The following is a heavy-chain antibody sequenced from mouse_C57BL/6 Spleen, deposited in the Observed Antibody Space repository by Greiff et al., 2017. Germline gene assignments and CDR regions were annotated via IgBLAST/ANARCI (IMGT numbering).Heavy chain of an antibody. CDR2: FHPYNDDT. J-gene: IGHJ1*03. Sequence: QVQLKQSGAELVKPGASVKMSCKASGYTFTTYPIEWMKQNHGKSLEWIGNFHPYNDDTKYNEKFKGKATLTVEKSSSTVYLELSRLTSDDSAIYYCARGGYYDGSTYWYFDVWGTGTTVTVSS. V-gene: IGHV1-47*01. CDR3: ARGGYYDGSTYWYFDV. D-gene: IGHD1-1*01. CDR1: GYTFTTYP.